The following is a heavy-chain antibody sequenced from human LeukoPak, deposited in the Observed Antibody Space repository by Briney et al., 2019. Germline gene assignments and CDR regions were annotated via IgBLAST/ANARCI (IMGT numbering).Heavy chain of an antibody. V-gene: IGHV3-73*01. CDR1: GLSFSGSA. D-gene: IGHD2/OR15-2a*01. J-gene: IGHJ1*01. CDR2: IRSKPHSYAT. Sequence: GGSLRLSCAASGLSFSGSALHWVRPASGKGLDWLGRIRSKPHSYATTYAASVKGRFTISRDDSKNTAYLQMNSLKTEDTAVYYCTNEYTLGSEYFQHWGQGTLVTVST. CDR3: TNEYTLGSEYFQH.